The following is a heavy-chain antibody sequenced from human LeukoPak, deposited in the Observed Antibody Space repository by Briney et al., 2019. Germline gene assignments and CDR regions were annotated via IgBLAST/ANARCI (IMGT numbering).Heavy chain of an antibody. Sequence: GRSLRLSCAASGFTFDDYAMHWVRHAPGKGLEWVSGISWNSGSIGYADSVKGRFTISRDNAKNSLYLQMNSLRAEDMALYYCAKDISVGSSSWFDYWGQGTLVTVSS. CDR1: GFTFDDYA. V-gene: IGHV3-9*03. CDR3: AKDISVGSSSWFDY. CDR2: ISWNSGSI. J-gene: IGHJ4*02. D-gene: IGHD6-13*01.